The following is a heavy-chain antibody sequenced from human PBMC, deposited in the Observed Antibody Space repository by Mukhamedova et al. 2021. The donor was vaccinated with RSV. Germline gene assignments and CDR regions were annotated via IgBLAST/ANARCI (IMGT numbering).Heavy chain of an antibody. J-gene: IGHJ4*02. CDR3: AKSRYDSSGYYFIIFFDS. V-gene: IGHV3-23*01. D-gene: IGHD3-22*01. CDR2: ISGSGTNT. Sequence: VSHISGSGTNTHYADSVKGRFTISRDNSKNTLSLQMDSLRADDAVVYYCAKSRYDSSGYYFIIFFDSWGPGTLVTVFS.